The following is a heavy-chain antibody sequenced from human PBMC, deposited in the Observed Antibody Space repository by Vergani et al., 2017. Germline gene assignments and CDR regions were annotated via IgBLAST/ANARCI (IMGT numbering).Heavy chain of an antibody. CDR2: IRYDGSNK. V-gene: IGHV3-30*02. D-gene: IGHD6-19*01. CDR1: GFTFSTYG. J-gene: IGHJ4*02. CDR3: AKAFQWLNDRTRIDY. Sequence: VQLMESGGGLVKPGGSLRLSCAASGFTFSTYGMHWVRQAPGKGLEWVAFIRYDGSNKYYADSVKGRFTISRDNSKNTLYLQMNSLRAEDTAVYYCAKAFQWLNDRTRIDYWGQGTLVTVSS.